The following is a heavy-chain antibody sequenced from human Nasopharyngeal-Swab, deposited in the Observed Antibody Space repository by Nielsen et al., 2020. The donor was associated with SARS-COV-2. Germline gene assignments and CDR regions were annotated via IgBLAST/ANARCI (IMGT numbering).Heavy chain of an antibody. D-gene: IGHD2-15*01. CDR2: IYYSGST. J-gene: IGHJ5*02. Sequence: SETLSLTCTVSGGSISSYYWSWNRQPPGKGLEWIGYIYYSGSTNYNPSLKSRLTISVDTSKNQFSLKLSSVTAADTAVYYCARDQVYCSGGSCYPYNWFDPWGQGTLVTVSS. CDR1: GGSISSYY. V-gene: IGHV4-59*01. CDR3: ARDQVYCSGGSCYPYNWFDP.